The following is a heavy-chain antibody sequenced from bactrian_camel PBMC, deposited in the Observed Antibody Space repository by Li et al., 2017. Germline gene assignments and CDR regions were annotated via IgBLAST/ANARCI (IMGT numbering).Heavy chain of an antibody. CDR1: GFTFDDPD. Sequence: VQLVESGGGSVQAGGSLKLTCTQSGFTFDDPDVGWYRQGSGNECQLVAIIRSNGTTVYADSVKGRFTISQDKRKREIYLEMNRVMVEDTAIYYYALDEVAWTGYCSSDYGFYGQGTQVTVS. J-gene: IGHJ6*01. CDR3: ALDEVAWTGYCSSDYGF. D-gene: IGHD5*01. V-gene: IGHV3S63*01. CDR2: IIRSNGTT.